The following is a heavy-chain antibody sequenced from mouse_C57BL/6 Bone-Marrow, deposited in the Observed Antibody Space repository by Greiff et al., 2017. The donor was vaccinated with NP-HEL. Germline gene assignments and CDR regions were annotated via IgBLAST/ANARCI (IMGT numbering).Heavy chain of an antibody. J-gene: IGHJ3*01. V-gene: IGHV1-64*01. D-gene: IGHD1-1*01. Sequence: QVQLQQPGAELVKPGASVKLSCKASGYTFTSYWMHWVKQRPGQGLEWIGMIHPNSGSTNYNEKFKSKATLTVDKSSSTAYMQLSSLTSEDSAVYYCARPYYYGSSSWFAYWGQVTLVTVSA. CDR1: GYTFTSYW. CDR2: IHPNSGST. CDR3: ARPYYYGSSSWFAY.